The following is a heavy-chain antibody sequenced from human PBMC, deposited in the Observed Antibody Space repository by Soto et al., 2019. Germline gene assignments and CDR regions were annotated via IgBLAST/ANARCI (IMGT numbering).Heavy chain of an antibody. CDR1: GDSISSDGSS. CDR3: ARAQFYSGSGNYNNLMFDA. Sequence: SETLSLTCTVSGDSISSDGSSWSWIRHHPGKGLEWIGYMYHSGTFLKSPSLKTRLTMSLDMSKNQFSLTLNSMTAADTAVYYCARAQFYSGSGNYNNLMFDAWGQGIQVTVSS. V-gene: IGHV4-30-2*01. D-gene: IGHD3-10*01. CDR2: MYHSGTF. J-gene: IGHJ5*02.